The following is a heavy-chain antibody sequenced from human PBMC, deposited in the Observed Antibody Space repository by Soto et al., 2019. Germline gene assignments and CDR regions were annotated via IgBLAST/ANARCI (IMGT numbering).Heavy chain of an antibody. V-gene: IGHV4-39*01. CDR1: GGSISSNNHY. J-gene: IGHJ3*01. D-gene: IGHD3-22*01. Sequence: QLQLQESGPGLMKPSETLSLTCTVSGGSISSNNHYWGWIRQSPGKGLEWIGSIYYSGSTYYNPSLKSRVTTSVDTSKNRFSLKLTSVTDADTAVFYCASNSYYYESSGYYGQWGQGTMVIVSA. CDR3: ASNSYYYESSGYYGQ. CDR2: IYYSGST.